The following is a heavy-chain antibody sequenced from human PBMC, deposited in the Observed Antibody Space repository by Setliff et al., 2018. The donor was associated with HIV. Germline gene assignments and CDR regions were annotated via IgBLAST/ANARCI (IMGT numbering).Heavy chain of an antibody. V-gene: IGHV1-69*13. CDR3: ARGLTDRGDAFDI. CDR2: IIPIFGTT. J-gene: IGHJ3*02. D-gene: IGHD7-27*01. CDR1: GGTFRNYG. Sequence: SVKVSCKASGGTFRNYGISWVRQAPGQGLEWMGGIIPIFGTTNYAQKFQGRVTITADESTTTAYMELSSLRSEDTAIYYCARGLTDRGDAFDIWGQGTMVTVSS.